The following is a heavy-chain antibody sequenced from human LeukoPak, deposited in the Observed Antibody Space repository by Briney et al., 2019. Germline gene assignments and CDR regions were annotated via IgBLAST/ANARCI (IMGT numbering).Heavy chain of an antibody. V-gene: IGHV4-59*02. J-gene: IGHJ4*02. Sequence: SETLSLTCTVSGGSASGYYWSWIRQPPGKGLEWIGYIYYSGSTNCNPSLKSRVTISVDTSKNQFSLKLSSVTAADTAVYYCASGTRGSSPFDYWGQGTLVTVSS. CDR2: IYYSGST. CDR3: ASGTRGSSPFDY. CDR1: GGSASGYY. D-gene: IGHD6-6*01.